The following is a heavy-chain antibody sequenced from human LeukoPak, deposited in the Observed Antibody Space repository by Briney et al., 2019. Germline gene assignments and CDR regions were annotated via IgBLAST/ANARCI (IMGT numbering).Heavy chain of an antibody. Sequence: PGGSLRLSCAASGFTFSSYDMHWVRQPTGRGLEWVSAIGSGGDTYYPGSVKGRFTISRDNAKNSLYLQINSLRADDTAVYYCARGDYGDYYLDYWGQRTLVTVSS. CDR2: IGSGGDT. J-gene: IGHJ4*02. CDR3: ARGDYGDYYLDY. D-gene: IGHD4-17*01. CDR1: GFTFSSYD. V-gene: IGHV3-13*01.